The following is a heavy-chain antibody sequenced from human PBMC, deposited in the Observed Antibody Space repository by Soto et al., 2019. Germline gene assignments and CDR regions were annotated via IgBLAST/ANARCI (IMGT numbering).Heavy chain of an antibody. CDR1: GFTFSSSA. J-gene: IGHJ4*02. CDR3: TRPGFRWPFGY. D-gene: IGHD2-15*01. CDR2: ISSGGGSA. Sequence: GGSLRLSCEASGFTFSSSALSWVRQAPGKGLEWVSTISSGGGSAYYADSVKGRFTISRDSSQNTLHLQMNSLTVEDTAVYYCTRPGFRWPFGYWGQGTLVTVSS. V-gene: IGHV3-23*01.